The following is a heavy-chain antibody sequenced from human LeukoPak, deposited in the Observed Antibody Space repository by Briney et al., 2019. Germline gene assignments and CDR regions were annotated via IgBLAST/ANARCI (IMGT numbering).Heavy chain of an antibody. CDR3: ATSPGLGYSSSLTGVDY. CDR1: GFTFSSYA. CDR2: ISYDGSNK. J-gene: IGHJ4*02. V-gene: IGHV3-30*04. Sequence: PGGSLRLSCAASGFTFSSYAMHWVRQAPGKGLEWVAVISYDGSNKYYADSVKGRFTISRDNSKNTLYLQMSSLRAEDTAVYYCATSPGLGYSSSLTGVDYWGQGTLVTVSS. D-gene: IGHD6-6*01.